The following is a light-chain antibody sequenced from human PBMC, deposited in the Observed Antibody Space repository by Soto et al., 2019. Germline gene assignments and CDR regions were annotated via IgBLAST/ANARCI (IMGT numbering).Light chain of an antibody. Sequence: DIQLTQSPSVLSASVGDTVTITCRASQALSNYLAWYQQKPGKAPDLLIYSASTLQSGVPSRFSGSGSGTEFTLTISSLQPDDFATYYCQQYNVYSWTFGQGTKVDIK. CDR2: SAS. J-gene: IGKJ1*01. V-gene: IGKV1-9*01. CDR3: QQYNVYSWT. CDR1: QALSNY.